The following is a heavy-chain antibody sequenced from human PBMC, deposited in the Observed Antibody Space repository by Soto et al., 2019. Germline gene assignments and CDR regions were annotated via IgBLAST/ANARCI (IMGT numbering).Heavy chain of an antibody. CDR2: IYWDDDK. J-gene: IGHJ4*02. V-gene: IGHV2-5*02. CDR3: ALARYSNFDY. CDR1: GFSLRSTGEG. D-gene: IGHD4-4*01. Sequence: QITLKESGPSLVKPTQTLTLTCTFSGFSLRSTGEGVGWIRQPPGKALEWLALIYWDDDKRYSPSLKSRLTITKDTSKNQVVLTLTNMDPVDTATYYCALARYSNFDYWGQGTLVTVSS.